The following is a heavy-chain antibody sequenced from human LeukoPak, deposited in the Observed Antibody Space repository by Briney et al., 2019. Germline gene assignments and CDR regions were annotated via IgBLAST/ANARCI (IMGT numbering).Heavy chain of an antibody. J-gene: IGHJ5*02. Sequence: ASVKVSCKASGYTFNCYYIHWVRQAPGQGLEWMGWINPNSGDTHYAQKFQGRVTMTRDTSSSTAYMDLNSLISDDTAVYYCARVQYQLLFEGNWFDPWGQGTLVTVSS. V-gene: IGHV1-2*02. CDR1: GYTFNCYY. D-gene: IGHD2-2*01. CDR2: INPNSGDT. CDR3: ARVQYQLLFEGNWFDP.